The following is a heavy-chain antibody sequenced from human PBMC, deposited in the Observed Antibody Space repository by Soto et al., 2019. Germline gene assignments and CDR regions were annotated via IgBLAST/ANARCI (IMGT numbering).Heavy chain of an antibody. J-gene: IGHJ4*02. Sequence: SETLSLTCTVSGGSISSYYWGWIRQPPGKGLEWIGSIYYSGSTYYNPSLKSRVTISVDTSKNQFSLKLSSVTAADTAVYYCARSHVDTAMVPFDYWGRGTLVTVSS. CDR1: GGSISSYY. V-gene: IGHV4-39*01. D-gene: IGHD5-18*01. CDR3: ARSHVDTAMVPFDY. CDR2: IYYSGST.